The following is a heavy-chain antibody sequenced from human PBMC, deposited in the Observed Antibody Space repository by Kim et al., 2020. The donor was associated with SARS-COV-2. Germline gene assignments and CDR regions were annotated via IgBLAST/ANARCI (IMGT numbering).Heavy chain of an antibody. CDR1: GGSISSYY. Sequence: SETLSLTCTVSGGSISSYYWSWILQPPGKGLEWIGYIYYSGSTNYNPSLKSRVTISVDTSKNQFSLKLSSVTAADTAVYYCARDMTGTVIGDAFDIWGQGTMVTVSS. D-gene: IGHD1-20*01. J-gene: IGHJ3*02. CDR2: IYYSGST. CDR3: ARDMTGTVIGDAFDI. V-gene: IGHV4-59*01.